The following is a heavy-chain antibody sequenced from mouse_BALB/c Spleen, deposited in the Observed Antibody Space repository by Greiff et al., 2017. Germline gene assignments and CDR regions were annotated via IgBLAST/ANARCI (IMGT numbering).Heavy chain of an antibody. Sequence: EVKLVESGPGLVKPSQSLSLTCTVTGYSITSDYAWNWIRQFPGNKLEWMGYISYSGSTSYNPSLKSRISITRDTSKNQFFLQLNSVTTEDTATYYCARRRGSSGPFAYWGQGTLVTVSA. CDR1: GYSITSDYA. V-gene: IGHV3-2*02. CDR2: ISYSGST. J-gene: IGHJ3*01. D-gene: IGHD3-1*01. CDR3: ARRRGSSGPFAY.